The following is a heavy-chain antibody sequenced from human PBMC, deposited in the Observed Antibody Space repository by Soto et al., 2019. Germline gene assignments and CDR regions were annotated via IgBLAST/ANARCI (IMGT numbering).Heavy chain of an antibody. CDR1: GGSFSGYY. Sequence: SETLSLTCAVYGGSFSGYYWSWIRQPPGKGLEWIGEINRSRSTNYNPSLKSRVTISGDTSKNQFSLKLSSVTAADTAVYYCARRFSGTGRYFDEWGQGTLVTVSS. D-gene: IGHD1-1*01. J-gene: IGHJ4*02. CDR2: INRSRST. V-gene: IGHV4-34*01. CDR3: ARRFSGTGRYFDE.